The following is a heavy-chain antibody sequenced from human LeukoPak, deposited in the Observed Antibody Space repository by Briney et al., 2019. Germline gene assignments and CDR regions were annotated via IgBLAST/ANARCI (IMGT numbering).Heavy chain of an antibody. Sequence: GGSLRLSCAASGFTFSSYGMHWVRQAPGKGLEWVAFIRYDGSNKYYADSVKGRFTISRDNSKNTLYLQMNSLRAEDTSVYYFAKDSRYFDWNDAFDIWGQGTMVTVS. CDR1: GFTFSSYG. CDR2: IRYDGSNK. J-gene: IGHJ3*02. D-gene: IGHD3-9*01. CDR3: AKDSRYFDWNDAFDI. V-gene: IGHV3-30*02.